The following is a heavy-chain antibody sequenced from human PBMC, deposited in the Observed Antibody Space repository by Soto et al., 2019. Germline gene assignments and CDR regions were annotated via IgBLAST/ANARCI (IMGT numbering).Heavy chain of an antibody. V-gene: IGHV3-23*01. Sequence: GARRLACISSGFTFRTYTMNWVRQARGEGLEWVSAIRGCGANTYYAESVKGRFTISRDHAKNSLYLQMNSLRAEDTAVYYCAKDLPYDFWSGYVDYWGQGTLVTVSS. D-gene: IGHD3-3*01. CDR3: AKDLPYDFWSGYVDY. CDR2: IRGCGANT. CDR1: GFTFRTYT. J-gene: IGHJ4*02.